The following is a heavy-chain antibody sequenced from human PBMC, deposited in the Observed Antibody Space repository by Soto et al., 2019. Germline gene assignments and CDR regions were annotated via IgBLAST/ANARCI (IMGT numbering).Heavy chain of an antibody. CDR2: IYHSGNT. Sequence: QVQLQESGPGLVKPSGTLSLTCAVSGGSISSSNWWSWVRQPPGKGLEWIGEIYHSGNTNYNPSLKNRVTMAVDKSRNQFSLKLSSVTAADTAVYYCARRWGEGRVDYWGQGNLVTVSS. J-gene: IGHJ4*02. V-gene: IGHV4-4*02. CDR1: GGSISSSNW. D-gene: IGHD3-10*01. CDR3: ARRWGEGRVDY.